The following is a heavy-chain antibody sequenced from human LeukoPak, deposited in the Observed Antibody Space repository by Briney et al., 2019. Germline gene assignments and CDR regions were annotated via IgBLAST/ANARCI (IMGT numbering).Heavy chain of an antibody. CDR3: ARRGEFSSSPFDF. J-gene: IGHJ5*01. V-gene: IGHV3-64*01. Sequence: PGGSLRLSCAASGFTFSNFAIHWVRQAPGKGLEFVSAISSSGDSTFYANSVKGRFTISRDNSKNTMYLQMGSLRPEDMAVYYYARRGEFSSSPFDFWGQGTLVTLSS. D-gene: IGHD6-6*01. CDR2: ISSSGDST. CDR1: GFTFSNFA.